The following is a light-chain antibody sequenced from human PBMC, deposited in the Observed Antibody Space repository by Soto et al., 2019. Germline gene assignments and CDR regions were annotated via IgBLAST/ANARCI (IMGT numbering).Light chain of an antibody. J-gene: IGKJ1*01. CDR3: QDYGTSAPWT. Sequence: EVVLTQSPGTLSLSPGERATLSCRASQNIRGNELAWYQQKPGQAPRLLIYLGSSRATGIPDRFSGRGSGTYFTLTISRLEPEDFAVYYCQDYGTSAPWTFGQGTKVEIK. CDR2: LGS. CDR1: QNIRGNE. V-gene: IGKV3-20*01.